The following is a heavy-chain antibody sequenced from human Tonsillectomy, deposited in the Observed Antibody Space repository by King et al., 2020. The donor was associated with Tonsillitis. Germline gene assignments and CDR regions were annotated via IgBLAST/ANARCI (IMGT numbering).Heavy chain of an antibody. D-gene: IGHD1-20*01. CDR2: IRVKSYGGTT. J-gene: IGHJ4*02. V-gene: IGHV3-49*04. CDR3: TGGPGLAGFTDYFDY. CDR1: GFTFGDYA. Sequence: QLVQSGGVLVQPGRSLRLSCTASGFTFGDYAMTWVRQAPGKGLEWVGFIRVKSYGGTTEYAASVKGRFTISRDDSKSVAYLQMNSLKTEDTAVYYCTGGPGLAGFTDYFDYWGQGTLVTVSS.